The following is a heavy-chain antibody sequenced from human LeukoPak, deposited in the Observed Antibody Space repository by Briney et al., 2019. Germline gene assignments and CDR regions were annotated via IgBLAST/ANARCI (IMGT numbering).Heavy chain of an antibody. Sequence: GGSLRLSCAASGITFSRFWMSWVRQAPGKGLQWVANINQDGSEKHYVDSVKGRFTISRDNAENSLYLQMNSLRAEDTAVYYCASGDHLDYWGQGALVTVSS. D-gene: IGHD7-27*01. CDR1: GITFSRFW. CDR3: ASGDHLDY. V-gene: IGHV3-7*03. J-gene: IGHJ4*02. CDR2: INQDGSEK.